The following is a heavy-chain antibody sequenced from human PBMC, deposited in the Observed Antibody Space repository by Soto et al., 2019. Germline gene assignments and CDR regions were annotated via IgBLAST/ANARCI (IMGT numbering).Heavy chain of an antibody. CDR3: GRGGDAHKMGRH. V-gene: IGHV4-61*01. D-gene: IGHD2-2*01. J-gene: IGHJ1*01. CDR2: VHFSGSL. CDR1: DDSLSSTSYY. Sequence: QVQLQESGPGLVKPSETLSLICSVSDDSLSSTSYYWPWIRQPPGKGLEWIGFVHFSGSLHYNASLKSRATISVDTSRKQISLKLTSLTAADTAVYFCGRGGDAHKMGRHWGPGTLVTVSS.